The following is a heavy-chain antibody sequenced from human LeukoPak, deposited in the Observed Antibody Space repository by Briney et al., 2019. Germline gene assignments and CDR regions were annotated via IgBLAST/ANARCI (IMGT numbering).Heavy chain of an antibody. J-gene: IGHJ5*02. D-gene: IGHD4-23*01. CDR1: GYTFTSYG. CDR2: ISAYNGNT. V-gene: IGHV1-18*01. Sequence: ASVKVSCKASGYTFTSYGISLVRQAPGQGLEWMGWISAYNGNTNYAQKLQGRVTMTTDTSTSTAYMELRSLRSDDKAVYCCAGRGGSKPDYGDNYWFDPWGQGTLVTVSS. CDR3: AGRGGSKPDYGDNYWFDP.